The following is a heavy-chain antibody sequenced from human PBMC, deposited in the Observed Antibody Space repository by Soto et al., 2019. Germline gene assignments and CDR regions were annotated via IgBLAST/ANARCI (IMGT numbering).Heavy chain of an antibody. CDR2: ISSSSSTI. Sequence: PGGSLRLSCAASGFTFSSYSMNWVRQAPGKGLEWVSSISSSSSTIYYADSVKGRFTISRDNAKNSLYLQMNSLRDEDTAVYYCARAMYNWNYDYYYYGMDVWGQGTTVTVSS. CDR3: ARAMYNWNYDYYYYGMDV. D-gene: IGHD1-7*01. J-gene: IGHJ6*02. V-gene: IGHV3-48*02. CDR1: GFTFSSYS.